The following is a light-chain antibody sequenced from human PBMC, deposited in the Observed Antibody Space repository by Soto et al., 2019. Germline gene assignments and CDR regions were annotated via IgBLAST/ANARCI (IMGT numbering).Light chain of an antibody. V-gene: IGLV2-14*01. CDR3: CSYVSSKNYV. J-gene: IGLJ1*01. Sequence: QSALTQPASVSGSPGQSITISCTGTRTDVGGYNFVPWYQQHPGKAPKLIIYEVSNRPSGVSNRFSGSKSDNTASLTISGLQGENEADYYCCSYVSSKNYVSGHGTKVTVL. CDR2: EVS. CDR1: RTDVGGYNF.